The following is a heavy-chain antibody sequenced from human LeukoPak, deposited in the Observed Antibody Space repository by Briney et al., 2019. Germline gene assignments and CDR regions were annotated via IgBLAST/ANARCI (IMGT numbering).Heavy chain of an antibody. D-gene: IGHD6-19*01. CDR1: GYTFTSYG. CDR3: ASLGEQWLEGLNAFDI. J-gene: IGHJ3*02. Sequence: VASVKLSCKASGYTFTSYGISWVRQAPGQGLASMGWISAYNGNTNYAQKLQGRVTMTTDTSTSTAYMELRSLRSDDTAVYYCASLGEQWLEGLNAFDIWGQGTMVTVSS. CDR2: ISAYNGNT. V-gene: IGHV1-18*01.